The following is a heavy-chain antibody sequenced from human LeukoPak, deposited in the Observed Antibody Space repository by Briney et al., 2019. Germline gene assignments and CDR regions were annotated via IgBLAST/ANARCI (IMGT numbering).Heavy chain of an antibody. CDR1: GGSFSGYY. Sequence: SETLSLTCAVYGGSFSGYYWSWIRQPPGKGLEWIGEINHSGSTNYNPSLKSRVTISVDTSKNQFSLKLSSVTAADTAVYYCARYYLQWLARSTNWFDPWGQGTLVTVSS. J-gene: IGHJ5*02. CDR2: INHSGST. CDR3: ARYYLQWLARSTNWFDP. D-gene: IGHD6-19*01. V-gene: IGHV4-34*01.